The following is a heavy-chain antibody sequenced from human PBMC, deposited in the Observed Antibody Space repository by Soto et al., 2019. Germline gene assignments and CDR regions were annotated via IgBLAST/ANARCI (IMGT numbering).Heavy chain of an antibody. CDR1: GFIFSDSA. V-gene: IGHV3-73*02. D-gene: IGHD3-3*01. J-gene: IGHJ4*02. CDR3: TRGIDVWSGYPRYSLDY. Sequence: EVQLVESGGGLVQPGGSLKLSCAASGFIFSDSALHWVRQASGNGLEWVGRIRRKANNYATTYAASVEGRFAISRDDSKNTAYLQMNSLKTEDTAIYYCTRGIDVWSGYPRYSLDYWGQGTLVTVSS. CDR2: IRRKANNYAT.